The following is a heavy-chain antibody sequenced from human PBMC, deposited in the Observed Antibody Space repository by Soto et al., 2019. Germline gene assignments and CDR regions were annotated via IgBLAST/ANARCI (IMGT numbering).Heavy chain of an antibody. CDR3: ARARPDFTVVPGVDQPMFDG. J-gene: IGHJ4*02. CDR1: GFTFSRHW. D-gene: IGHD2-2*01. V-gene: IGHV3-74*03. Sequence: EVQLVESGGGLVQPGGSLRLSCAASGFTFSRHWMHWVRQAPGKRLVWLSRINSDGSSIAYADSVKGRFTISRDNAKNTLYLQMNSLGAEETAVYFCARARPDFTVVPGVDQPMFDGWGQGTPVTVSS. CDR2: INSDGSSI.